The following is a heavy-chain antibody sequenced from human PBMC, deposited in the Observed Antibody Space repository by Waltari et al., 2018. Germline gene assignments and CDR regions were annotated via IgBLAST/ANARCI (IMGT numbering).Heavy chain of an antibody. CDR3: ARFSKSANWIDP. V-gene: IGHV4-39*01. J-gene: IGHJ5*02. CDR1: GGSISSSGSY. Sequence: QLQLQESGPGLVKPSETLSLTCTVSGGSISSSGSYWGWIRQPPGTGLEWIGSISYSGITYYNTSLMSRVTISVDTSKNQFSLKLTSVIAAETAVFYCARFSKSANWIDPWGQGTLVTVSS. D-gene: IGHD3-3*02. CDR2: ISYSGIT.